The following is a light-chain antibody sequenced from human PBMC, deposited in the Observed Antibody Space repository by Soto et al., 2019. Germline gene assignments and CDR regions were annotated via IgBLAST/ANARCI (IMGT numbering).Light chain of an antibody. CDR1: STDVGASNN. CDR2: DVS. V-gene: IGLV2-11*01. J-gene: IGLJ1*01. Sequence: SALTQPRSVSGSHGQSVTISCTGTSTDVGASNNVSWYQQLPGRAPKLMIYDVSERPSGVPDRFSGSKSGNTASLTISGLQAEDEADYYCSSYTSSSTYVFGTGTKVTVL. CDR3: SSYTSSSTYV.